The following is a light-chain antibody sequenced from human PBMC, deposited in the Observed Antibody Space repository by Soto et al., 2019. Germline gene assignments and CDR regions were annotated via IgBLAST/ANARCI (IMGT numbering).Light chain of an antibody. J-gene: IGKJ1*01. V-gene: IGKV3-20*01. CDR3: QQYSDSPPT. CDR1: QSVSSSY. CDR2: GAS. Sequence: EIVLTQSPATLSLSPGERATLSCRPSQSVSSSYLAWYQQKPGQAPRLLIFGASDRATGIPDRFSGSGSGTDFTLTIDRLEPEDFAMYYCQQYSDSPPTFGQGTKVDI.